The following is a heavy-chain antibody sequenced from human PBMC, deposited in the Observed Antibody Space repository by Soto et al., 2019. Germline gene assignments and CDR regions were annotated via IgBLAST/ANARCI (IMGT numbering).Heavy chain of an antibody. D-gene: IGHD6-13*01. CDR1: GGSISSGDYS. Sequence: QLKLQESGSGLVKPSQTLSLTCAVSGGSISSGDYSWSWIRQPPGKGLEWIGYIYHSGSTYYNPSLKGRVTISVDRSNNQFSLKLSSVTAADTAVYYCAREAAAGGGWFDPWGQGTLGTVSS. CDR3: AREAAAGGGWFDP. V-gene: IGHV4-30-2*01. J-gene: IGHJ5*02. CDR2: IYHSGST.